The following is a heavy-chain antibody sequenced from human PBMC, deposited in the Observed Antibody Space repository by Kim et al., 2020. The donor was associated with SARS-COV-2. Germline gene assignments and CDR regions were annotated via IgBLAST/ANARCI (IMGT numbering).Heavy chain of an antibody. V-gene: IGHV3-30-3*01. CDR1: GFTFSSYA. CDR3: ARGSGSYNHYYYGMDV. J-gene: IGHJ6*01. CDR2: ISYDGGNK. D-gene: IGHD1-26*01. Sequence: GGSLRLSCAASGFTFSSYAMHWVRQAPGKGLEWVAVISYDGGNKYYADSVKGRFTISRDNSKNTLYLQMNSLRAEDTAVYYCARGSGSYNHYYYGMDVWG.